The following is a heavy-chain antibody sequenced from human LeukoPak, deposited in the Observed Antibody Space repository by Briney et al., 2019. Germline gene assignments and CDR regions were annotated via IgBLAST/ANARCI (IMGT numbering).Heavy chain of an antibody. D-gene: IGHD6-19*01. Sequence: GGSLRLSCAASGFTFTSNWMSWVRQAPGKGRDWVANIKQYGREKYYVDSVKGRFTISRDNAKNSLSLQMNSLRVEDTAVYYCARGGWYGDYWGQGTLVTVSS. CDR3: ARGGWYGDY. CDR1: GFTFTSNW. CDR2: IKQYGREK. V-gene: IGHV3-7*03. J-gene: IGHJ4*02.